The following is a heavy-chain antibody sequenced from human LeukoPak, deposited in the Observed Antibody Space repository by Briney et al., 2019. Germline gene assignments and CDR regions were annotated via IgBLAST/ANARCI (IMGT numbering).Heavy chain of an antibody. J-gene: IGHJ4*02. CDR3: ARGGYSYGYGFDY. Sequence: GSLRLSCAASGFTFSSYAMSWVRQAPGKGLEWIGEINHSGSTNYNPSLKSRVTISVDTSKNQFSLKLSSVTAADTAVNYCARGGYSYGYGFDYWGQGTLVTVSS. CDR1: GFTFSSYA. V-gene: IGHV4-34*01. CDR2: INHSGST. D-gene: IGHD5-18*01.